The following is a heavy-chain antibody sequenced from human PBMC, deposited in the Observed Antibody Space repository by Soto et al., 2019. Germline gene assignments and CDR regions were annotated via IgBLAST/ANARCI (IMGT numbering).Heavy chain of an antibody. CDR3: TSLVSLSDTAMVPFDY. D-gene: IGHD5-18*01. Sequence: GGSLRLSCAASGFTFSGSAMHWVRQASGKGLEWVGRIRSKANSYATAYAASVKGRFTISRDDSKNTAYLQMNSLKTEDTAVYYCTSLVSLSDTAMVPFDYWGQGTLVTVSS. J-gene: IGHJ4*02. CDR1: GFTFSGSA. V-gene: IGHV3-73*01. CDR2: IRSKANSYAT.